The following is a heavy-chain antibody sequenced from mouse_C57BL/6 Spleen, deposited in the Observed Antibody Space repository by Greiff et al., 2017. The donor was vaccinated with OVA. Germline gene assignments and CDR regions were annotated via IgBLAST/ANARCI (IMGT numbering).Heavy chain of an antibody. CDR2: IAPNSGGT. CDR1: GYTFTSYW. CDR3: ARGDDYDGYFDV. V-gene: IGHV1-72*01. D-gene: IGHD2-4*01. J-gene: IGHJ1*03. Sequence: QVQLQQSGAELVKPGASVKLSCKASGYTFTSYWMHWVKQRPGRGLEWIGRIAPNSGGTKYNEKFKSKATLTVDKPSSTAYMQLSSLTSEDSAVYYCARGDDYDGYFDVWGTGTTVTVSS.